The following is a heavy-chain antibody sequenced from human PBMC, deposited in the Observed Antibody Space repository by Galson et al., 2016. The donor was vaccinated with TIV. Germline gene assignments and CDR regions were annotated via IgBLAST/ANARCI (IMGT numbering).Heavy chain of an antibody. CDR2: IWYDGSVK. V-gene: IGHV3-33*01. J-gene: IGHJ6*04. CDR3: ARIIVSYGMDV. D-gene: IGHD2/OR15-2a*01. Sequence: SLRLSCAASGYTFSSYGMHWVRQAPGKGLEWVAVIWYDGSVKYNEDSVKGRFTISRDKSKNTLYLAMSSLRAEDTAVYYCARIIVSYGMDVWGKGTTVTVSS. CDR1: GYTFSSYG.